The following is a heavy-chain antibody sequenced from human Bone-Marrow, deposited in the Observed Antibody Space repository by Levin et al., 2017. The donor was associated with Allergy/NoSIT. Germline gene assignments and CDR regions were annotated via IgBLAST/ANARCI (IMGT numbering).Heavy chain of an antibody. Sequence: ASVKVSCKASGYSFTGYYIHWVRQAPGQGLEWMGRIKPDSGGTHYVQRFRDRVTMTRDRSINTAFMELSRLTSDDTAVYYCARDLGYSGRNTYYYYNIAVWGTGTTVTVSS. CDR3: ARDLGYSGRNTYYYYNIAV. CDR1: GYSFTGYY. CDR2: IKPDSGGT. D-gene: IGHD5-12*01. J-gene: IGHJ6*03. V-gene: IGHV1-2*06.